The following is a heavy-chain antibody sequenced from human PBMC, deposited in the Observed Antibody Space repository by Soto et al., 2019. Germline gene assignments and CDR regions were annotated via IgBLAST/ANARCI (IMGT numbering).Heavy chain of an antibody. J-gene: IGHJ6*02. Sequence: QVQLQQWGAGLLKPSETLSLTCAVYGGSFSGYYWSWIRQPPGKGLEWIGEINHSGSTNYNPSLKSRVTISVDKSKNQFSLKLSSVTAADTAVYYCARGRSGMDIVVVPAAYGMDVWGQGTTVTVSS. D-gene: IGHD2-2*03. CDR1: GGSFSGYY. CDR3: ARGRSGMDIVVVPAAYGMDV. CDR2: INHSGST. V-gene: IGHV4-34*01.